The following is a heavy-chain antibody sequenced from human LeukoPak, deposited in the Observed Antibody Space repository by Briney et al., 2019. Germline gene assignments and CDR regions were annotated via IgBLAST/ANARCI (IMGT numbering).Heavy chain of an antibody. D-gene: IGHD3-10*01. J-gene: IGHJ4*02. CDR1: GFTFSSYA. CDR3: AKLWFGESAHFDY. V-gene: IGHV3-23*01. CDR2: ISGSGGST. Sequence: GGSLRLSCAASGFTFSSYAMSWVRQAPGKGLEWVSAISGSGGSTYYADSVKGRFTMSRDNSKNTLHLQMNSLRAADTAVYYCAKLWFGESAHFDYWGQGTPVTVSS.